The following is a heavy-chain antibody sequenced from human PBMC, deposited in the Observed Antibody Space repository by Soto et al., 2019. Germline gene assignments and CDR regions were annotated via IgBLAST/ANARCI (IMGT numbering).Heavy chain of an antibody. J-gene: IGHJ6*03. CDR1: GFSFSDYS. V-gene: IGHV3-11*01. Sequence: GGSLRLSCVASGFSFSDYSMTWMRQAPGGGLDFVAFISNTAITDYYADSVKGRFTISRDNARNSVYLQMDSLRAEDAAVYYCARVSHQMLSHQHYYYYLDVWGTGTTVTVSS. D-gene: IGHD2-2*01. CDR2: ISNTAITD. CDR3: ARVSHQMLSHQHYYYYLDV.